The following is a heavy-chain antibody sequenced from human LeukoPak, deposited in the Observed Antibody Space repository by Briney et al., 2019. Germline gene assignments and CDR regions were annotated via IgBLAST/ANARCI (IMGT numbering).Heavy chain of an antibody. V-gene: IGHV3-48*01. Sequence: GGSLRLSCAASGFTFSSYSMNWVRQAPGKGLEWVSYISSSSSTIYYAGSVKGRFTISRDNAKNSLYLQMNSLRAEDTAVYYCARRDYSNYYGYFYYYMDVWGKGTTVTVSS. CDR1: GFTFSSYS. D-gene: IGHD4-11*01. CDR3: ARRDYSNYYGYFYYYMDV. CDR2: ISSSSSTI. J-gene: IGHJ6*03.